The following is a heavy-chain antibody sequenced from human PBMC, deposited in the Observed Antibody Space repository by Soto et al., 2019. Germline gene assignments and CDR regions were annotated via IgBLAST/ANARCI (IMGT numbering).Heavy chain of an antibody. Sequence: ASVKVSCKASGYTFTSYDINWVRQATGQGLEWMGWMNPNSGNTGYAQKFQGRVTMTRNTSISTAYMELSSLRSEDTAVYYCAREYYDILTGYWGNMDVWGKGTTVTVSS. CDR2: MNPNSGNT. D-gene: IGHD3-9*01. V-gene: IGHV1-8*01. J-gene: IGHJ6*03. CDR1: GYTFTSYD. CDR3: AREYYDILTGYWGNMDV.